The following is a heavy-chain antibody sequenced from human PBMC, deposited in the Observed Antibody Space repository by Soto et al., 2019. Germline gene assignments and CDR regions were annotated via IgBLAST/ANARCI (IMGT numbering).Heavy chain of an antibody. CDR1: GGSISSSSYY. J-gene: IGHJ4*02. V-gene: IGHV4-39*07. D-gene: IGHD3-16*01. CDR3: VLRGNFDY. CDR2: IYYSGGT. Sequence: SETLSLTCTVSGGSISSSSYYWGWIRQPPGKGLEWIGSIYYSGGTYYNPSLKSRVTISVDTSKNQFSLKLSSVTAADTAVYYCVLRGNFDYWGQGTLVTVSS.